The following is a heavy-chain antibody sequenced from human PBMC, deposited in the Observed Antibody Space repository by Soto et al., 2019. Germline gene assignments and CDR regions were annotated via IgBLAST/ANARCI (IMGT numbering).Heavy chain of an antibody. V-gene: IGHV3-20*04. CDR2: INWNGRST. Sequence: EVQLVESGGGVVRPGGSLRLSCAASGFTFDDYAMSWVRQAPGKGPEWVAGINWNGRSTTYADSLKGRFTISRDNAKNSRHLQINSLRAEDTALYFCARCSSTSCYIMASFDYWGQGTLVTVSS. D-gene: IGHD2-2*02. CDR1: GFTFDDYA. CDR3: ARCSSTSCYIMASFDY. J-gene: IGHJ4*02.